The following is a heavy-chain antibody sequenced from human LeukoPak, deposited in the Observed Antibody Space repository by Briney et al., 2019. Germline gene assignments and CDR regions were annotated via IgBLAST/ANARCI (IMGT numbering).Heavy chain of an antibody. CDR2: IHYSGNT. V-gene: IGHV4-39*01. CDR1: GGSTSSSNYY. J-gene: IGHJ3*02. D-gene: IGHD3-22*01. CDR3: ASSSGVNAFDI. Sequence: SETLSLTCTVSGGSTSSSNYYWGWIRQPPGKGLEWIGGIHYSGNTYYNPSLKSRVTISIDTSKNQFSLKLSSVTAADTAVYYCASSSGVNAFDIWGQGTMVTVSS.